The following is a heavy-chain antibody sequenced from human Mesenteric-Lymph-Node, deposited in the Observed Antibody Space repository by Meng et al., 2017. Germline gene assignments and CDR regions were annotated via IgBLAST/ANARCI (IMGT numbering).Heavy chain of an antibody. CDR1: GGSISSNVW. Sequence: QVQLQESGPGLVKPSGTLSLTCAVSGGSISSNVWWSWVRRTPAKGLEWIGEVYHSGSPNYNPSLMSRVTISVDKSKNHFSLNVNSVTAADTAVYYCASRLVGLRTYYFDNWGQGTLVTVSS. V-gene: IGHV4-4*02. CDR2: VYHSGSP. CDR3: ASRLVGLRTYYFDN. D-gene: IGHD3-9*01. J-gene: IGHJ4*02.